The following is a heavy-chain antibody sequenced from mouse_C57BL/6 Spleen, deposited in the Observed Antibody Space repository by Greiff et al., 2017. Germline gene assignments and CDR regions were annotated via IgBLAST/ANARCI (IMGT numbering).Heavy chain of an antibody. CDR2: ISDGGSYT. V-gene: IGHV5-4*01. CDR3: ARDPNWIDY. J-gene: IGHJ2*01. Sequence: EVKLMESGGGLVKPGGSLKLSCAASGFTFSSYAMSWVRQTPEKRLEWVATISDGGSYTYYPDNVKGRFTISRDNAKNNLYLQMSHLKSEDTAMYYCARDPNWIDYWGQGTTLTVSS. D-gene: IGHD4-1*01. CDR1: GFTFSSYA.